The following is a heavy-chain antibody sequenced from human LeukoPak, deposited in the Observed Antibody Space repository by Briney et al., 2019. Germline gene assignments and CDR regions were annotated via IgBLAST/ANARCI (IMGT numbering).Heavy chain of an antibody. J-gene: IGHJ4*02. Sequence: ASVKVSCKASGYTFSGYYIHWVRQAPGQGLEWMGWINPNSGGTNYAQKFQGRVTMTRDTSISTAYMELSRLRFDDTAVYYCVRASRPDYWGQGTLVTVSS. CDR1: GYTFSGYY. D-gene: IGHD6-13*01. CDR2: INPNSGGT. CDR3: VRASRPDY. V-gene: IGHV1-2*02.